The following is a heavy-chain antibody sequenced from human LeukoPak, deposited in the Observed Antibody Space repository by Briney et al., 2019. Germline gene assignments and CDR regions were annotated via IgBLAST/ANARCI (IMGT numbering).Heavy chain of an antibody. CDR1: GYSISSGYY. J-gene: IGHJ4*02. CDR3: ARGLSGR. CDR2: INHSGST. Sequence: SETLSLTCTVSGYSISSGYYWSWIRQPPGKGLEWIGEINHSGSTNYNPSLKSRVTISVDTSKNQFSLKLSSVTAADTAVYYCARGLSGRWGQGTLVTVSS. V-gene: IGHV4-38-2*02. D-gene: IGHD3-3*01.